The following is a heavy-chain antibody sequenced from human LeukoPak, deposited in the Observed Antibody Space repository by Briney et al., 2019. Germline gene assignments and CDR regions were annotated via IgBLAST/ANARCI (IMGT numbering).Heavy chain of an antibody. V-gene: IGHV4-30-2*01. CDR3: ARGSAAAGTNHFDY. CDR2: IYHSGST. D-gene: IGHD6-13*01. CDR1: GGSISSGGYY. Sequence: SQTLSLTCTVSGGSISSGGYYWSWIRQPPGKGLEWIGYIYHSGSTYYNPSLKSRVTISVDRSKNQFSLKLSSVTAADTAVYYCARGSAAAGTNHFDYWGQGTLATVSS. J-gene: IGHJ4*02.